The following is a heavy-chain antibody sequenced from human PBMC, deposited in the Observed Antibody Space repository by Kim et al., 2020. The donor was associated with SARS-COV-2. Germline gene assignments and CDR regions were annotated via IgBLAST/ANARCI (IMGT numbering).Heavy chain of an antibody. CDR2: IKSNTDGGTT. Sequence: GGSLRLSCAVSGFTFSHAWMSWVRQAPGKGLEWVGRIKSNTDGGTTDYAAPVKGTFTISRDDSKNTLYLQMNSLKTEDTAVYYCTELNYWGRGTLVTVSS. D-gene: IGHD1-26*01. CDR3: TELNY. J-gene: IGHJ4*02. CDR1: GFTFSHAW. V-gene: IGHV3-15*01.